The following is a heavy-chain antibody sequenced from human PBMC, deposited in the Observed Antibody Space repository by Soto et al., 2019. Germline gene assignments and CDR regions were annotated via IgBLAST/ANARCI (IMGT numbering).Heavy chain of an antibody. CDR3: ARRRSIYYYMDV. Sequence: QVQLQQWGPGLLKPSETLSLSCAVYGGSFNDDFWGWIRQPPGKGPEWIGEINHSGRTNNSPSLKSRVTMSVDTSKNQLSLKLSSVTAADTAVYYCARRRSIYYYMDVWGKGTAVTVSS. V-gene: IGHV4-34*01. J-gene: IGHJ6*03. D-gene: IGHD3-16*01. CDR1: GGSFNDDF. CDR2: INHSGRT.